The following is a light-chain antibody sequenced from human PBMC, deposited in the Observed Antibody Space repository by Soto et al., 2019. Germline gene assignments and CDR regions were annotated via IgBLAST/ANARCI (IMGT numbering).Light chain of an antibody. V-gene: IGKV3-11*01. Sequence: EIVLTQSPATLSLSPGERATLSCRASQSVSSYLAWYQQKPDQAPRLLIYDASNRATGIPARFSGSGSGTDFTLTISSLETEDFAVYYCQQRSNWLTFGGGTKVEIK. CDR3: QQRSNWLT. CDR2: DAS. CDR1: QSVSSY. J-gene: IGKJ4*01.